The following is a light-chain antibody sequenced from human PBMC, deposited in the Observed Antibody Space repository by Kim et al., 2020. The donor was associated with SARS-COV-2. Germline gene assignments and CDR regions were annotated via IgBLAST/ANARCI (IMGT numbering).Light chain of an antibody. CDR1: QSVSSSY. CDR3: QQYGSSPWT. V-gene: IGKV3-20*01. J-gene: IGKJ1*01. CDR2: GAS. Sequence: SRGERASLDCRARQSVSSSYLAWYQKKPGQAPRLLIYGASSRATGIPDRFSGSGSGTDLTLTISRLEPEDFAVYYCQQYGSSPWTFGQGTKVDIK.